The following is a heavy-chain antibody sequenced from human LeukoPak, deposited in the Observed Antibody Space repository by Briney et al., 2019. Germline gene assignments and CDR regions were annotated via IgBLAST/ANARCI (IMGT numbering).Heavy chain of an antibody. Sequence: PGGSLRLSCAASGFTFSSYAMHWVRQAPGKGLEWVSGISWNSGSIGYADSVKGRFTISRDNAKNSLYLQMNSLRAEDTALYYCAKKGGLRYFYLGLPDAFDIWGQGTMVTVSS. D-gene: IGHD3-9*01. V-gene: IGHV3-9*01. J-gene: IGHJ3*02. CDR3: AKKGGLRYFYLGLPDAFDI. CDR2: ISWNSGSI. CDR1: GFTFSSYA.